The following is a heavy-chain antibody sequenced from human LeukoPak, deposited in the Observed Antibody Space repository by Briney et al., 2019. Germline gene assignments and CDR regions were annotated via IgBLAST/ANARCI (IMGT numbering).Heavy chain of an antibody. CDR2: MNPNSGNT. Sequence: ASVTVPCKASGYTFTSYDINWVRQAPGQGLEWMGWMNPNSGNTGYAQKFQGRVTMTRNTSISTAYMELSSLRSEDTAVYYCARSPSRVVVPAAKVIDYWGQGTLVTVSS. V-gene: IGHV1-8*01. J-gene: IGHJ4*02. CDR1: GYTFTSYD. CDR3: ARSPSRVVVPAAKVIDY. D-gene: IGHD2-2*01.